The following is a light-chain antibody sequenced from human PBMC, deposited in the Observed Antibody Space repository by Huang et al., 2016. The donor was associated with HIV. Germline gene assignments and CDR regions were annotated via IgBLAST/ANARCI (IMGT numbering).Light chain of an antibody. V-gene: IGKV3-15*01. Sequence: EIVMTQSPATLSVSPGERATLSCRASQSVSSNLAWYQQKPGQAPRLLIYAASTRATVIPAMFSGSGSGTEFTLTISSLQSEDFAVYYCQQYNNWPRTFGQGTKVEIK. CDR3: QQYNNWPRT. CDR2: AAS. J-gene: IGKJ1*01. CDR1: QSVSSN.